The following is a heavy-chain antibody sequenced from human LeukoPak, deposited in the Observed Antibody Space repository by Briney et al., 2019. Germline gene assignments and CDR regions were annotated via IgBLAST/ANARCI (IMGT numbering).Heavy chain of an antibody. CDR1: GFTFSRYV. J-gene: IGHJ4*02. CDR3: AKGGLGTDMVFDY. CDR2: IIGSGGST. D-gene: IGHD5-18*01. V-gene: IGHV3-23*01. Sequence: PGGSLRLFSAASGFTFSRYVMNWVRQAPGKGPEWVSGIIGSGGSTYYADSVKGRFTISRDNSKNMVYLQLDSLRAEDTAVYYCAKGGLGTDMVFDYWGQGNLVTVSS.